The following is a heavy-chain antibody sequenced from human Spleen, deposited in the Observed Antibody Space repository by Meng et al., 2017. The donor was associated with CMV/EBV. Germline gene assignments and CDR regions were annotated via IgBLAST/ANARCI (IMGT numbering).Heavy chain of an antibody. D-gene: IGHD6-19*01. Sequence: SGPTLVKPTQTLTLTCTFSGFSLSTSGMCVSWVRQPPGKALEWLALIDWDDDKYYSTSLKTRLTISKDTSKNQVVLTMTNMDPVDTATYYCARIVSSGWFGVYYYGVDVWGQGTTVTVSS. CDR2: IDWDDDK. CDR3: ARIVSSGWFGVYYYGVDV. V-gene: IGHV2-70*20. CDR1: GFSLSTSGMC. J-gene: IGHJ6*02.